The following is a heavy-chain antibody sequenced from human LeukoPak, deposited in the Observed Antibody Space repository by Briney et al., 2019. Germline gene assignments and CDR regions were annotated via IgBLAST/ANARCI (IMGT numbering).Heavy chain of an antibody. CDR1: GGTFSSYA. J-gene: IGHJ3*02. V-gene: IGHV1-69*04. Sequence: GASVKVSCKASGGTFSSYAISWVRQAPGQGLEWMGRIIPILGIANYAQKFQGRVTITADKSTSTAYMELSGLRSEDTAVYYCAYYYDSSGYHAVDAFDIWGQGTMVTVSS. CDR3: AYYYDSSGYHAVDAFDI. D-gene: IGHD3-22*01. CDR2: IIPILGIA.